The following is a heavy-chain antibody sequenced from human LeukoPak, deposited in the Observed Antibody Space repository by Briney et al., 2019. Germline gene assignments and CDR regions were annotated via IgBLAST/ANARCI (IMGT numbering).Heavy chain of an antibody. J-gene: IGHJ6*02. Sequence: ASVKVSCKASGYTFTSYGTSWVRQAPGQGLEWMGGIIPIFGTANYAQKFQGRVTITADESTSTAYMELSSLRSEDTAVYYCARAELGITIFGAAGCMDVWGQGTTVTVSS. CDR2: IIPIFGTA. CDR1: GYTFTSYG. D-gene: IGHD3-3*01. CDR3: ARAELGITIFGAAGCMDV. V-gene: IGHV1-69*13.